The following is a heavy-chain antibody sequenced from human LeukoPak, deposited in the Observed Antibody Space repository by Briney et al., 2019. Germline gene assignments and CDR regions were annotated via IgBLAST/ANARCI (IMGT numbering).Heavy chain of an antibody. J-gene: IGHJ4*02. CDR2: INPNSGGT. V-gene: IGHV1-2*02. CDR1: GYTFTSYA. CDR3: AKGTVEGFSGPGSSLDY. D-gene: IGHD5-12*01. Sequence: ASVKVSCKASGYTFTSYAMNWVRQAPGQGLEWMGWINPNSGGTNYAQKFQGRVTMTRDTSISTAYMELSRLRSDDTAVYYCAKGTVEGFSGPGSSLDYWGQGTLVTVSS.